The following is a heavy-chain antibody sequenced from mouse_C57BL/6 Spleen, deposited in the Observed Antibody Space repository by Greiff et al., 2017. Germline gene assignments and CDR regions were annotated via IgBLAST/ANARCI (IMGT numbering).Heavy chain of an antibody. J-gene: IGHJ4*01. CDR1: GFTFSNYA. Sequence: DVMLVESGGGLVKPGGSLKLSCAASGFTFSNYAMSWVRQTPEKRLEWVATISDGGSYTYYPDNVKGRFTISRDNAKNNPYLQMSHLKSEDTAMDYCARARGMDYWGQGTSVTVSS. CDR2: ISDGGSYT. V-gene: IGHV5-4*03. CDR3: ARARGMDY.